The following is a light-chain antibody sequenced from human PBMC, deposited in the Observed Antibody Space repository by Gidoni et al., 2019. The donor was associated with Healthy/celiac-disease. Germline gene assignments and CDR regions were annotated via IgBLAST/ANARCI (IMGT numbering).Light chain of an antibody. CDR2: AAS. CDR1: QGIRSY. Sequence: DIQLTQSPSFLSASVGDRVAITFRASQGIRSYLAWYQQNPGKAPKLLIYAASTLQSGVPSRFSGSGSGTEFTLTISSLQPEDFATYYCQQLNSYPITFGQGTRLEIK. CDR3: QQLNSYPIT. J-gene: IGKJ5*01. V-gene: IGKV1-9*01.